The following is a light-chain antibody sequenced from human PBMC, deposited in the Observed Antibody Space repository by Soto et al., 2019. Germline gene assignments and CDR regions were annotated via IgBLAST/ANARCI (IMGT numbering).Light chain of an antibody. Sequence: QMTQSPSTQSQSVADRVTITCRASQTISNWLAWYQQKPGKAPKLLIYKASTLKSGVPSRFSGRGSGTEFTLTISSLQPDDFATYYCQNYNSYSEAFGHGTKVDIK. J-gene: IGKJ1*01. CDR3: QNYNSYSEA. CDR2: KAS. V-gene: IGKV1-5*03. CDR1: QTISNW.